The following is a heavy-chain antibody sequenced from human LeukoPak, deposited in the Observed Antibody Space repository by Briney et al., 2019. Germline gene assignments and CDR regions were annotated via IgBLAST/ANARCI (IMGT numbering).Heavy chain of an antibody. CDR3: ATGPNTSPFDY. V-gene: IGHV3-7*01. D-gene: IGHD2-2*01. J-gene: IGHJ4*02. CDR2: IKPDGGGK. Sequence: PGGSLRLSCAASGFTFRSCWMGWVRQAPGKGLDWVAHIKPDGGGKYYVDSVKGRFTISRDNAKNSLSLQMNSLRAEDTAVYYCATGPNTSPFDYWGQGTLVTVSS. CDR1: GFTFRSCW.